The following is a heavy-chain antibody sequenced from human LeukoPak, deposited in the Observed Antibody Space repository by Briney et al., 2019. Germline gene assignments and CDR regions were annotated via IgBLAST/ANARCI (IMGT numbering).Heavy chain of an antibody. Sequence: PSETLSLTCTVSGGSISSYYWSWIRQPAGKGLEWIGRIYTSGSTNYNPSLKSRVTMSVDTSKNQFSLKLSSVTAADTAVYYCASFIAAAGIGYFDLWGRGTLVTVSS. CDR2: IYTSGST. D-gene: IGHD6-13*01. CDR3: ASFIAAAGIGYFDL. J-gene: IGHJ2*01. V-gene: IGHV4-4*07. CDR1: GGSISSYY.